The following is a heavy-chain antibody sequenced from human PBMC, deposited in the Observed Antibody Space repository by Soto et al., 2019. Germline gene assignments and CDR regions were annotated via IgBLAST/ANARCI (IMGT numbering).Heavy chain of an antibody. Sequence: ASVKVSCKASGYTFTSYGISWVRLPPGQGLEWMGWISAYNGNTNYAQKPQSRVTMTTDTATRTAYMELRSLRSDDTAAYYCARAELNDYWFDPWGQGTMVTVSS. J-gene: IGHJ5*02. CDR3: ARAELNDYWFDP. CDR2: ISAYNGNT. CDR1: GYTFTSYG. D-gene: IGHD1-1*01. V-gene: IGHV1-18*04.